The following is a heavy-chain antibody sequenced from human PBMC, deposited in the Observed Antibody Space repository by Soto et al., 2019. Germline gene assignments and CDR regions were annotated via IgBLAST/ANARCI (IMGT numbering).Heavy chain of an antibody. CDR1: GYKFSSYA. Sequence: QGQLVQSGAEVKKPGASVKVSCKASGYKFSSYALSCVRQAPGQGLEWLGWISVDSGNTKYVQSLQDRGSMTTDTSTSTACMELTSLRSEHTAVYYCARRNNAFHIWGQGTMGTVSS. J-gene: IGHJ3*02. CDR3: ARRNNAFHI. CDR2: ISVDSGNT. V-gene: IGHV1-18*01. D-gene: IGHD4-4*01.